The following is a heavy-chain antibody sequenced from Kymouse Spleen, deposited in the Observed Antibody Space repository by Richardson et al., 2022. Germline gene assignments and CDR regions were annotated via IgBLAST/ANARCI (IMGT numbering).Heavy chain of an antibody. CDR3: AREGHCSGGSCYGYFDY. CDR1: GFTFSSYG. CDR2: IWYDGSNK. D-gene: IGHD2-15*01. J-gene: IGHJ4*02. V-gene: IGHV3-33*01. Sequence: QVQLVESGGGVVQPGRSLRLSCAASGFTFSSYGMHWVRQAPGKGLEWVAVIWYDGSNKYYADSVKGRFTISRDNSKNTLYLQMNSLRAEDTAVYYCAREGHCSGGSCYGYFDYWGQGTLVTVSS.